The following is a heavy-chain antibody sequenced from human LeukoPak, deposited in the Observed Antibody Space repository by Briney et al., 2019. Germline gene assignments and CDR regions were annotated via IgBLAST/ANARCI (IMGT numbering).Heavy chain of an antibody. V-gene: IGHV1-2*06. CDR3: AREVEMATIFFDY. CDR2: INPNSGGT. D-gene: IGHD5-24*01. CDR1: GYTFTSYG. Sequence: GASVKVSCKASGYTFTSYGISWVRQAPGQGLEWMGRINPNSGGTNYAQKFQGRVTMTRDTSISTAYMELSRLRSDDTAVYYCAREVEMATIFFDYWGQGTLVTVSS. J-gene: IGHJ4*02.